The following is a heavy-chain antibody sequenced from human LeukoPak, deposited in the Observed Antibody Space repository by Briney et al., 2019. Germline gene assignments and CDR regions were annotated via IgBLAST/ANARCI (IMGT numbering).Heavy chain of an antibody. CDR1: GFTFSSHG. Sequence: GRSLRLSCVASGFTFSSHGMNWVRQAPGKGLEWVSGIIPSGHTTYYADSVRGRFNISRENSRNTVYLQMNSLGAEDTAVYYCAKDDRWLQFCCWGQGTLVTVSA. CDR2: IIPSGHTT. CDR3: AKDDRWLQFCC. V-gene: IGHV3-23*01. J-gene: IGHJ4*02. D-gene: IGHD5-24*01.